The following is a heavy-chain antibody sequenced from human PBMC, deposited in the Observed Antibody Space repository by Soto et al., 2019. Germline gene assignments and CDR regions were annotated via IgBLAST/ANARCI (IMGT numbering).Heavy chain of an antibody. CDR3: ARSVGPLDY. Sequence: VGSLRLSCAASGFTFSPCSMNWVRQAPGKGLEWVSYITSSSSPIHYADSVQGRFTISRDNARNSVHLQMNSLRDEDSAVYYCARSVGPLDYWGQGTLVTVSS. V-gene: IGHV3-48*02. CDR1: GFTFSPCS. D-gene: IGHD3-16*01. CDR2: ITSSSSPI. J-gene: IGHJ4*02.